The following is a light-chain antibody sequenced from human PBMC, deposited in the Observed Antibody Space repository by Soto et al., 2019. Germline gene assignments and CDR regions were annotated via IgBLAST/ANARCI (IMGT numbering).Light chain of an antibody. CDR3: QGYGASPET. CDR2: NVS. CDR1: RSVSSAY. J-gene: IGKJ1*01. Sequence: DMVLAEFGGTLYLARGERATMSCRASRSVSSAYLAWYQQKPGQAPRLLIYNVSRRATGIPDRFSGSGSGTDFTLSVSRLESEDLAVYYCQGYGASPETFGPGTRVEIK. V-gene: IGKV3-20*01.